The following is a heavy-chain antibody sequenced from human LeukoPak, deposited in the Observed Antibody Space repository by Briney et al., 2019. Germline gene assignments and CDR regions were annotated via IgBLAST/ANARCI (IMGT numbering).Heavy chain of an antibody. J-gene: IGHJ4*02. CDR2: IYTSGST. D-gene: IGHD6-13*01. CDR1: GGSISSGSYY. Sequence: ASETLSLTCTVSGGSISSGSYYWSWIRQPAGKGLEWVGRIYTSGSTNYNPSLKSRVTISVDTSKNQFSLKLSSVTAADTAVYYCARDSGIAAAGFDYWGQGTLVTVSS. V-gene: IGHV4-61*02. CDR3: ARDSGIAAAGFDY.